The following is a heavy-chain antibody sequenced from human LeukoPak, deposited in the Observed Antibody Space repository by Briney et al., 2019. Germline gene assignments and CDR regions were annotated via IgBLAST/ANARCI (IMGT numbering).Heavy chain of an antibody. CDR1: GLTFSSYA. V-gene: IGHV3-30*02. CDR2: IWYDGSDK. CDR3: AKRYYYGSGSFLLATMDA. D-gene: IGHD3-10*01. Sequence: GGSLRLSCAASGLTFSSYAMSWVRQAPGKGLEWVAVIWYDGSDKYYADSVEGRFTISRDNSKNTLYLQMNSLRAEDTAVYYCAKRYYYGSGSFLLATMDAWGQGTTVTVSS. J-gene: IGHJ6*02.